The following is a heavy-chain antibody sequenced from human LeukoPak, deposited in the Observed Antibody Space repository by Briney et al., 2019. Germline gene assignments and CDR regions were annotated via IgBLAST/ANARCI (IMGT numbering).Heavy chain of an antibody. CDR3: ATHRSYYSSRYYYVGSFDY. CDR2: IYNGDNT. D-gene: IGHD3-22*01. Sequence: GGSLRLSCAASGFTVSSNYMSWVRQAPGKGLEWFSLIYNGDNTYYAASVKGRFTSSRDNSKNTLYLQMNSLRAEDTAVYYCATHRSYYSSRYYYVGSFDYWGQGTLVTVSS. V-gene: IGHV3-53*01. CDR1: GFTVSSNY. J-gene: IGHJ4*02.